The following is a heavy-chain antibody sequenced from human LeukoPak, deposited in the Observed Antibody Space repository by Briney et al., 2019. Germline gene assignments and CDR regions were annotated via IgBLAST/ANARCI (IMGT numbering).Heavy chain of an antibody. D-gene: IGHD3-22*01. CDR1: GNSFTSYW. CDR2: IYPGDSDT. V-gene: IGHV5-51*01. Sequence: GESLKISCKGSGNSFTSYWIGWVRQMPGKGLEWMGIIYPGDSDTRYSPSFQGQVTISADKSISTAYLQWSSLKASDTAMYYCARSGYYYDSSGYYADYWGQGTLVTVSS. J-gene: IGHJ4*02. CDR3: ARSGYYYDSSGYYADY.